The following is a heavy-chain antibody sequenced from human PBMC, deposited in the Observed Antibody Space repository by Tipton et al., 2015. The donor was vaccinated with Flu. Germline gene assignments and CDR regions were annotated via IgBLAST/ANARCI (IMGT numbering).Heavy chain of an antibody. J-gene: IGHJ4*02. Sequence: SLRLSCAASGFTFSSYAMSWVRQAPGKGLEWVSAISGSGGSTYYADSVKGRFTISRDNSKNTLYLQMNSLRAEDTAVYYCAKVGKYSYGYGGSFDYWGQGTLVTVSS. D-gene: IGHD5-18*01. CDR1: GFTFSSYA. CDR3: AKVGKYSYGYGGSFDY. CDR2: ISGSGGST. V-gene: IGHV3-23*01.